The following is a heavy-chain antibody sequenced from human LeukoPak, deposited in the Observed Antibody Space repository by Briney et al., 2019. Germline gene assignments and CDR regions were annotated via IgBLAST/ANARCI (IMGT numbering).Heavy chain of an antibody. D-gene: IGHD4-17*01. CDR3: ARGEDYGDYPDY. J-gene: IGHJ4*02. V-gene: IGHV3-48*04. CDR1: GFTFSSYS. CDR2: ISSSSSTI. Sequence: PGGSLRLSCAASGFTFSSYSMNWVRQAPGKGLEWVSNISSSSSTIYYADSVKGRFTISRDNAKNSLYLQMNSLRAEDTAVYYCARGEDYGDYPDYWGQGTLVTVSS.